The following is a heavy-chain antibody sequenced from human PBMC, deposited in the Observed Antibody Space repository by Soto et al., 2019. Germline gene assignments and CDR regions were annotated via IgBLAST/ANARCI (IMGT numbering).Heavy chain of an antibody. D-gene: IGHD3-10*01. J-gene: IGHJ6*02. V-gene: IGHV1-69*13. CDR1: GGTVSSYA. CDR2: IIPIFGTA. Sequence: SVKVSCKASGGTVSSYAISWVRQAPVQGLEWMGGIIPIFGTADYAQKFQGRVTITADESTSTAYMELSSLRSEDTAVYYCARSGARPGDYYYGMDVWGQGTTVTVSS. CDR3: ARSGARPGDYYYGMDV.